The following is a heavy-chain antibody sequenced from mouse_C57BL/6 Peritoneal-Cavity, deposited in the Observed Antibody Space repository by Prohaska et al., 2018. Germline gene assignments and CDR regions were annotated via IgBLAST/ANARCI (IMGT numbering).Heavy chain of an antibody. CDR2: INSVGSAI. CDR1: GFTFSGFW. V-gene: IGHV11-2*01. CDR3: MRDSNYWYIDV. Sequence: EVQLLETGGGLVQPGGSRGLSCEGSGFTFSGFWMSWVRQTPGKTLEWIGDINSVGSAINSAPSIKDRVTIFRDKDKSTLYLQMSNVRSEDTATYLCMRDSNYWYIDVWGTGTTVTVSS. D-gene: IGHD2-5*01. J-gene: IGHJ1*03.